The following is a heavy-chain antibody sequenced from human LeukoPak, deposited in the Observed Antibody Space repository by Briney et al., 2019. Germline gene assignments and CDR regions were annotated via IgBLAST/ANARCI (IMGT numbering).Heavy chain of an antibody. CDR3: ARESTTRFYDY. J-gene: IGHJ4*02. Sequence: SETLSLTCTVSGGSISSYYWSWIRQPPGEGLEWIGYIHYSGSTNYNPSLKSRVTISVDTSKNQFSLKLSSVTAADTAVYYCARESTTRFYDYWGQGTLVTVSS. V-gene: IGHV4-59*01. D-gene: IGHD3-10*02. CDR1: GGSISSYY. CDR2: IHYSGST.